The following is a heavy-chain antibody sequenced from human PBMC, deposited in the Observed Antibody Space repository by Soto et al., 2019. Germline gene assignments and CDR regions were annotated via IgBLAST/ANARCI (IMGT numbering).Heavy chain of an antibody. CDR2: IYHSGST. J-gene: IGHJ3*02. Sequence: PSETLSLTCAVSGYSISSGYYWGWIRQPPGKGLEWIGNIYHSGSTYYNPSLKSRVTISVDTSKNQFSLKLSSVTAADTAVYYCARGVVVITAGAFDIWGQGTMVTVSS. D-gene: IGHD3-22*01. CDR1: GYSISSGYY. CDR3: ARGVVVITAGAFDI. V-gene: IGHV4-38-2*01.